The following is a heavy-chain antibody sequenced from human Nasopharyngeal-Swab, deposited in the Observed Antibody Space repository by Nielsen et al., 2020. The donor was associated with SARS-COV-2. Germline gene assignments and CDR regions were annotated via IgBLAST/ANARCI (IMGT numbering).Heavy chain of an antibody. D-gene: IGHD3-9*01. CDR2: ISYDGSNK. Sequence: SLQISCAASGFTFSSYGMHWVRQAPGKGLEWVAVISYDGSNKYYADSVKGRFTISRDNSKNTLYLQMNSLRAEDTAVYYCAKEAGYYDILTGYYLSLGYGMDVWGQGTTVTVSS. CDR1: GFTFSSYG. J-gene: IGHJ6*02. V-gene: IGHV3-30*18. CDR3: AKEAGYYDILTGYYLSLGYGMDV.